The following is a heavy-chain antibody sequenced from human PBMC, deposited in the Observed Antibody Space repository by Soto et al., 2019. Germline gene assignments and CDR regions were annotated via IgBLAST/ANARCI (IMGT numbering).Heavy chain of an antibody. J-gene: IGHJ5*01. CDR2: IYPGDSDT. CDR3: GRVVEGATRHTDLDS. V-gene: IGHV5-51*01. Sequence: GESLKISCKGSGYSFTSYWIAWVRQMPGKGLECMGIIYPGDSDTRYSPSFQGQVTISADKSSAYLQWNSLEASDTAVYYCGRVVEGATRHTDLDSWGQGTLVTVSS. CDR1: GYSFTSYW. D-gene: IGHD2-21*01.